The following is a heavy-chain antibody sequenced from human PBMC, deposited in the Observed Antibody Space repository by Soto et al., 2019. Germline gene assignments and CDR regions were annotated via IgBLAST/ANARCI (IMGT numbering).Heavy chain of an antibody. CDR2: ISGSGGST. CDR1: GFTFSSYA. CDR3: AKDGGIAVAEPFDY. V-gene: IGHV3-23*01. J-gene: IGHJ4*02. Sequence: GGSLRLSCAASGFTFSSYAMSWVRQAPGKGLEWVSAISGSGGSTYYADSVKGRFTIPRDNSKNTLYLQMNSLRAEDTAVYYCAKDGGIAVAEPFDYWGQGTLVTVSS. D-gene: IGHD6-19*01.